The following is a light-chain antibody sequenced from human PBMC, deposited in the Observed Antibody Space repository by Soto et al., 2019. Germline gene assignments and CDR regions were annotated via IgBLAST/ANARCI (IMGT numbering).Light chain of an antibody. CDR3: QQYENWPWT. CDR2: GAS. J-gene: IGKJ1*01. Sequence: TLYPAPLSLSPGQIANISGRARQRISGYLAWYQQKPGQAPRLLIYGASTRATGIPARFSGSGSGTDFTLTISSLQSEDFAVYYCQQYENWPWTFGQGSMV. V-gene: IGKV3-15*01. CDR1: QRISGY.